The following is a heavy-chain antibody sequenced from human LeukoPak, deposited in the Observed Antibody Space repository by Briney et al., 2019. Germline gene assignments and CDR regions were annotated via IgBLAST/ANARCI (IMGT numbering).Heavy chain of an antibody. CDR1: GGSISSYY. CDR2: IYYSGST. D-gene: IGHD3-22*01. J-gene: IGHJ4*02. Sequence: SETLSLTCTVSGGSISSYYWSWIRQPPGKGLEWIGYIYYSGSTSYNPSLKSRVTISVDTSKNQFSLKLNSVTAADTAVYYCARVGPTYYYDTSGFSKFDYWGQGTLVIVSS. V-gene: IGHV4-59*01. CDR3: ARVGPTYYYDTSGFSKFDY.